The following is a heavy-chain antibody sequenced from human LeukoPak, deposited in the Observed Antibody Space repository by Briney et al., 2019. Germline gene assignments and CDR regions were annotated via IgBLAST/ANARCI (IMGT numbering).Heavy chain of an antibody. CDR2: IYSGGTT. D-gene: IGHD3-10*01. J-gene: IGHJ4*02. V-gene: IGHV3-66*01. CDR3: ARARKTDYYGSGSYPPTYFDY. CDR1: GFTVSSNY. Sequence: PGGSLRLSCAASGFTVSSNYMSWVRQAPGKGLEWVSVIYSGGTTYYADSVKGRFTISRDNSKNTLYLQMNSLRAEDTAVYYCARARKTDYYGSGSYPPTYFDYWGQGTLVTVSS.